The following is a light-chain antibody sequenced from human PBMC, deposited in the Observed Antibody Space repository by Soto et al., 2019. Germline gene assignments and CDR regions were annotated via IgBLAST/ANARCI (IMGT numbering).Light chain of an antibody. CDR2: DVT. CDR3: SSYTSSRTLI. Sequence: QSVLTQPASVSGSPGQSISISCTGSSSDVGGYNYVSWYQQHPGKAPKIVIYDVTNRPSGLSNRFSGSKSGNTASLTISGLQAEDEADYYCSSYTSSRTLIFGGGTKLTVL. CDR1: SSDVGGYNY. J-gene: IGLJ2*01. V-gene: IGLV2-14*03.